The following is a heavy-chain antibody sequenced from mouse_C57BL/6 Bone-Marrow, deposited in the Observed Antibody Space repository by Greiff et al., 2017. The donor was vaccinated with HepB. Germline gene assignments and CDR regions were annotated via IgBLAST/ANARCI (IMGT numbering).Heavy chain of an antibody. J-gene: IGHJ3*01. Sequence: EVKLMESGGGLVQPGGSLSLSCAASGFTFTDYYMSWVRQPPGKALEWLGFIRNKANGYTTEYSASVKGRFTISRDNSQSILYLQMSALRAEDSATYYCARYGYPAWFAYWGQGTLVTVSA. D-gene: IGHD1-2*01. CDR3: ARYGYPAWFAY. V-gene: IGHV7-3*01. CDR2: IRNKANGYTT. CDR1: GFTFTDYY.